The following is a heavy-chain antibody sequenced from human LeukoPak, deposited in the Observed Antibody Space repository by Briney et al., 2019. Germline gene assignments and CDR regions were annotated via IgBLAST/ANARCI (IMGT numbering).Heavy chain of an antibody. CDR1: GFTFNTYW. Sequence: GGSLRLSCVASGFTFNTYWIHWVRQGPGKGLVWVSLISADGTTTTYADSVKGRFTVSRDNAKNTLYLQMNSLRGEDAAAYYCARGLAGAYRIMDVWGQGTTVTVS. V-gene: IGHV3-74*01. CDR2: ISADGTTT. CDR3: ARGLAGAYRIMDV. J-gene: IGHJ6*02. D-gene: IGHD6-19*01.